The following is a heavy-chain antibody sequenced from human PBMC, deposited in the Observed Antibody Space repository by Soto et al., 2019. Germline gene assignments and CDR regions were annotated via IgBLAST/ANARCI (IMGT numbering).Heavy chain of an antibody. CDR2: INAGNGNT. D-gene: IGHD4-17*01. J-gene: IGHJ3*02. CDR3: ARYYGGNPQDAFDI. CDR1: GYTFTSYA. V-gene: IGHV1-3*01. Sequence: QVQLVQSGAEVKKPGASVKVSCKASGYTFTSYAMHWVRQAPGQRLEWMGWINAGNGNTKYSQKFQGRVTITRDTSASTAYMELSSLRSEDTAVYYCARYYGGNPQDAFDIWGQGTMVTVSS.